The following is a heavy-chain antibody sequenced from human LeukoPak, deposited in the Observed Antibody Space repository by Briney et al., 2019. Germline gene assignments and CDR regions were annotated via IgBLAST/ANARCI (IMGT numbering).Heavy chain of an antibody. D-gene: IGHD2-21*01. Sequence: GESLKISYETSGYKMSLYWIGWVRQMPGKGLEWISMIYLGDSETRYSPSFQGQVTISADKSISTAYLQWSSLKASDTAMYYCARHRRGDSTAFDIWGQGTMVTVSS. CDR1: GYKMSLYW. V-gene: IGHV5-51*01. J-gene: IGHJ3*02. CDR3: ARHRRGDSTAFDI. CDR2: IYLGDSET.